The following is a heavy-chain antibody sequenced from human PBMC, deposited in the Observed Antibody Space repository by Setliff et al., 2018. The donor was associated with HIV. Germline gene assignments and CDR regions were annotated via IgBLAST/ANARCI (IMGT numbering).Heavy chain of an antibody. J-gene: IGHJ4*02. CDR3: AKADGSWGSRTDY. CDR1: GFTFSSYA. D-gene: IGHD2-15*01. Sequence: GGSLRLSCAASGFTFSSYAMSWVRQAPGKGLEWLSSISAGSGNTPYADSVKGRFTISRDNSQNTLYLQMNSLRVEDTAIYFCAKADGSWGSRTDYWGQGALVTVSS. V-gene: IGHV3-23*01. CDR2: ISAGSGNT.